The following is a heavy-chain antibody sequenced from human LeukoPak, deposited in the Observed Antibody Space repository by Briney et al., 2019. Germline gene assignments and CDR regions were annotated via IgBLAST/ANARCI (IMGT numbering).Heavy chain of an antibody. V-gene: IGHV4-59*01. J-gene: IGHJ4*02. D-gene: IGHD6-13*01. Sequence: PSETLSLTCTVSGGSISSYYWSWIRQPPGKGLEWIGYIYYSGSTNYNPSLKSRVTISVDTSKNQFSLTLSSVTAADTAVYYCARGDPDNSSSWYLVDYWGQGTLVTVSS. CDR1: GGSISSYY. CDR3: ARGDPDNSSSWYLVDY. CDR2: IYYSGST.